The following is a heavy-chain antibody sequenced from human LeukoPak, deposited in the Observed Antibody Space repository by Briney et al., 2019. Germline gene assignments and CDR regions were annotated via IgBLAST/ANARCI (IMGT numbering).Heavy chain of an antibody. J-gene: IGHJ6*02. D-gene: IGHD6-6*01. CDR3: ARSAARLRYYYAMDV. CDR1: GFSVSNTY. V-gene: IGHV3-53*04. CDR2: IYSGDSGVST. Sequence: GGSLRLSCAASGFSVSNTYMSWVRQAPGKGLEWVSAIYSGDSGVSTYYADSVKGRFTISRHNSKNTLYLQMSSLRAEDTAVYFCARSAARLRYYYAMDVWGQGTTVTVCS.